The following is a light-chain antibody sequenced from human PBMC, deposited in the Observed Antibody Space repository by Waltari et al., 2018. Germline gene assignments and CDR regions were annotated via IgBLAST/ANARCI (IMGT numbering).Light chain of an antibody. V-gene: IGKV1-5*03. CDR1: QSISSW. CDR2: KAA. J-gene: IGKJ1*01. Sequence: DVQLTQSPSTLSASVGDRVTITCRASQSISSWLAWYQKKPGQAPQVLIYKAATLQSGVPSRFSGSGSGTEFTLTLDSLQPDDVATYYCLQYSNYSWTFGQGTKVEIK. CDR3: LQYSNYSWT.